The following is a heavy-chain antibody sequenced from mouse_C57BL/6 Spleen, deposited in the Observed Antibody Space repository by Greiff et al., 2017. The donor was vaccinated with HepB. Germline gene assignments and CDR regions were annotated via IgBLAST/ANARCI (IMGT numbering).Heavy chain of an antibody. V-gene: IGHV14-1*01. CDR1: GFNIKDYY. Sequence: VHVKQSGAELVRPGASVKLSCTASGFNIKDYYMHWVKQRPEQGLEWIGRIDPEDGDTEYAPKFQGKATMTADTSSNTAYLQLSSLTSEDTAVYYCTTSYDYDEGFAYWGQGTLVTVSA. CDR2: IDPEDGDT. J-gene: IGHJ3*01. D-gene: IGHD2-4*01. CDR3: TTSYDYDEGFAY.